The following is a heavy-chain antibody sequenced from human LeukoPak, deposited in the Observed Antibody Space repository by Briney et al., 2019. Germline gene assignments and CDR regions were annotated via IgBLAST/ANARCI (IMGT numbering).Heavy chain of an antibody. Sequence: GRSLRLSCAASGFTFSSYGMHWVRQAPGKGLEWVAVISYDGSNKYYADSVKGRFTISRDNSKSTLYLQMNSLRAEDTAVYYCAKDSSGWPNNWGQGTLVTVSS. CDR3: AKDSSGWPNN. CDR1: GFTFSSYG. D-gene: IGHD6-19*01. V-gene: IGHV3-30*18. CDR2: ISYDGSNK. J-gene: IGHJ4*02.